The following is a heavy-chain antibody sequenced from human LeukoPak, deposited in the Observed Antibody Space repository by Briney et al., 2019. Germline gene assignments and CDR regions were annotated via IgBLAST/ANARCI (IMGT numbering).Heavy chain of an antibody. CDR2: IKQDGSKK. D-gene: IGHD5-12*01. CDR3: TRVGYIDEGIDY. Sequence: GGSLRLSCVASGFPFSSYWMTWVRQAPGKGLEWVANIKQDGSKKSYVDSVKGRFTVSRDNAKHSLYLQMNSLRAEDTAIYYCTRVGYIDEGIDYWGQGTLVTVSS. J-gene: IGHJ4*02. CDR1: GFPFSSYW. V-gene: IGHV3-7*04.